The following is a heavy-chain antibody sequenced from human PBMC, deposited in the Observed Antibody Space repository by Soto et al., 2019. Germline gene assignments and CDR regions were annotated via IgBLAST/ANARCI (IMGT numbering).Heavy chain of an antibody. D-gene: IGHD3-22*01. CDR3: ARDLNYDSSTFH. CDR2: ISYDGSNK. CDR1: GFTFSSYG. V-gene: IGHV3-30*03. Sequence: GGSLRLSCAASGFTFSSYGMHWVRQAPGKGLEWVAVISYDGSNKYYVDSVKGRFTISRDNSKNTLYLQMNSLRAEDTAVYYCARDLNYDSSTFHWGQGTLVTVSS. J-gene: IGHJ1*01.